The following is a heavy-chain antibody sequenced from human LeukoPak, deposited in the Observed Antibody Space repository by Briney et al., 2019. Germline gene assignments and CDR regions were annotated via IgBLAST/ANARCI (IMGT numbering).Heavy chain of an antibody. CDR3: AKAPVTTCRGAYCYPFDY. CDR2: ISDSGNT. CDR1: GFTLSSYA. Sequence: GGSLRLSCAASGFTLSSYAMSWVRQAPGKVLEWVSAISDSGNTYHADSGKGRFTISRDSSKNTLVLQMNRLRPQDAAVYYCAKAPVTTCRGAYCYPFDYWGQGTLVTVSS. D-gene: IGHD2-21*01. V-gene: IGHV3-23*01. J-gene: IGHJ4*02.